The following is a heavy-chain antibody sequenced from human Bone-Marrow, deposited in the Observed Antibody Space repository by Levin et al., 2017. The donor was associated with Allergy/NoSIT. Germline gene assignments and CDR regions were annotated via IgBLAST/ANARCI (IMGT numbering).Heavy chain of an antibody. Sequence: GGSLRLSCAASGFTFSSYWMSWVRQAPGKGLEWVANIKQDGSEKYYVDSVKGRFTISRDNAKNSLYLQMNSLRAEDTAVYYCARDGPREYYDILTGSVSRAAGAFDIWGQGTMVTVAS. V-gene: IGHV3-7*01. D-gene: IGHD3-9*01. CDR3: ARDGPREYYDILTGSVSRAAGAFDI. CDR2: IKQDGSEK. J-gene: IGHJ3*02. CDR1: GFTFSSYW.